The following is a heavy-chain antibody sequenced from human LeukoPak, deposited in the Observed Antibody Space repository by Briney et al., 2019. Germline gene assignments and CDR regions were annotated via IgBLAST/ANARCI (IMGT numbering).Heavy chain of an antibody. V-gene: IGHV1-18*01. Sequence: ASVKVSCKASGYTFTSYGISWVRQAPGQGLEWMGWISAYNGNTNYAQKPQGRVTMTTDTSTSTAYMELRSLRSDDTAVYYCARDRPSRYYYDSSGYYTTWGQGTLVTVSS. CDR1: GYTFTSYG. J-gene: IGHJ5*02. D-gene: IGHD3-22*01. CDR3: ARDRPSRYYYDSSGYYTT. CDR2: ISAYNGNT.